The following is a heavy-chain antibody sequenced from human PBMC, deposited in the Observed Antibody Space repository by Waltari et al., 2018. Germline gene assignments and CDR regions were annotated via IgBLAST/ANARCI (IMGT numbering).Heavy chain of an antibody. J-gene: IGHJ5*02. V-gene: IGHV3-7*01. Sequence: EVQLVESGGGLVQPGGSLRLSCAASGFTFSSYWMSWVRQAPGKGLDWVANIKQDGSGKYYVDSVKGRFTISRDNAKNSLYLQMNSLRAEDTAVYYCARDSAYNWNYGDWFDPWGQGTLVTVSS. CDR1: GFTFSSYW. CDR3: ARDSAYNWNYGDWFDP. CDR2: IKQDGSGK. D-gene: IGHD1-7*01.